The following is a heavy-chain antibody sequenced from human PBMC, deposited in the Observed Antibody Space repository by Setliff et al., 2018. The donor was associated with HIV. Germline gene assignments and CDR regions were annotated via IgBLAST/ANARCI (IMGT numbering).Heavy chain of an antibody. D-gene: IGHD6-19*01. CDR2: VIPLFGTE. CDR3: ARPAVLISTDYYYYMDV. V-gene: IGHV1-69*13. Sequence: SVKVSCKSSGSTFSSYGVTWVRQAPGQGLEWMGGVIPLFGTEKVAQKFQGRVTITADESTNTAYMELSSLRSEDTAIYYCARPAVLISTDYYYYMDVWGQGTTVTVSS. CDR1: GSTFSSYG. J-gene: IGHJ6*02.